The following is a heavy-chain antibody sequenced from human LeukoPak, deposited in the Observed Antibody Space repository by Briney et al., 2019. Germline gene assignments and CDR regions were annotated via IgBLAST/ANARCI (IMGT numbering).Heavy chain of an antibody. V-gene: IGHV3-21*01. D-gene: IGHD3-3*01. J-gene: IGHJ6*02. Sequence: GGSLRLSCAASGFTFSSYSMNWVRQAPGKGLEWVSSISSSSSYIYYADSVKGRFTISRDNAKNSLYLQMNSLRAEDTAVYYCARDQSTIYYDFWSGSFGMDVWGQGTTVTVSS. CDR2: ISSSSSYI. CDR3: ARDQSTIYYDFWSGSFGMDV. CDR1: GFTFSSYS.